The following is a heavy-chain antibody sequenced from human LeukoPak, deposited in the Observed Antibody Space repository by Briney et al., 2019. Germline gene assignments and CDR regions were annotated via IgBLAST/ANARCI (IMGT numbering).Heavy chain of an antibody. CDR1: GYTFTSYD. D-gene: IGHD2-2*01. V-gene: IGHV1-8*01. CDR3: ARARDIVVVPAAILGGDFDY. Sequence: ASVKVSCKASGYTFTSYDINWVRQATGQGLEWMGWMNPNSGNTGYAQKFQGRVTMTRDTSTSTVYMELSSLRSEDTAVYYCARARDIVVVPAAILGGDFDYWGQGTLVTVSS. J-gene: IGHJ4*02. CDR2: MNPNSGNT.